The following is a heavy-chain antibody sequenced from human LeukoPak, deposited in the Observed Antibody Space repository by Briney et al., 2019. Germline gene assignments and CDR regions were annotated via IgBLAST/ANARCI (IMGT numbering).Heavy chain of an antibody. CDR2: IYSGGST. D-gene: IGHD3-16*02. CDR1: GFTVRSNY. CDR3: ARDRHRGNFDY. V-gene: IGHV3-66*02. J-gene: IGHJ4*02. Sequence: PGGSLRLSCAASGFTVRSNYISWVRQAPGKGLEWVSVIYSGGSTYYADSVKGRFTISRDNSKNTLYLQMNSLRAEDTAVYYCARDRHRGNFDYWGQGTLVTVSS.